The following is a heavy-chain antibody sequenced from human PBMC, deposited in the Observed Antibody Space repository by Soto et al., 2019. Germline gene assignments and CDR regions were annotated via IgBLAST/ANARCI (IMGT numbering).Heavy chain of an antibody. CDR3: ARSGGYDYVWGSYRQRNWFDP. CDR1: GYTFTDYY. J-gene: IGHJ5*02. Sequence: ASVKVSCEASGYTFTDYYMHWVRQAPGQGLEWMGWINPNSGGTNYAQKFQGWVTMTRDTSISTDYMELSRLRSDDTAVYYCARSGGYDYVWGSYRQRNWFDPSGQGTLVTVSS. CDR2: INPNSGGT. V-gene: IGHV1-2*04. D-gene: IGHD3-16*02.